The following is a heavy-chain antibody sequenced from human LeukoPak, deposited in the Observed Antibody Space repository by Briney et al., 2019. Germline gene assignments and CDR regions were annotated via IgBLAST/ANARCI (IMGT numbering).Heavy chain of an antibody. J-gene: IGHJ3*02. CDR1: GFTFDDYA. D-gene: IGHD6-13*01. Sequence: PGGSLRLSCAASGFTFDDYAMHWVRQAPGKSLEWVSGISWNSGSIGYADSVKGRFTISRDNAKNSLYLQMNSLRAEDTALYYCAKDIDSSSWEAFDIWGQGTMVTVSS. V-gene: IGHV3-9*01. CDR2: ISWNSGSI. CDR3: AKDIDSSSWEAFDI.